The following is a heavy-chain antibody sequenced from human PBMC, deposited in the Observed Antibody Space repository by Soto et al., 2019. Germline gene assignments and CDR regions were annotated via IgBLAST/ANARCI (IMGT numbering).Heavy chain of an antibody. J-gene: IGHJ4*02. Sequence: GGSLRLSCAASGFTFSSYWMHWVRQAPGKGLEWVSSISSSSSYIYYADSVKGRFTISRDNAKNSLYLQMNSLRAEDTAVYYCARDLVGATPHFDYWGQGTLVTVSS. CDR2: ISSSSSYI. CDR1: GFTFSSYW. CDR3: ARDLVGATPHFDY. D-gene: IGHD1-26*01. V-gene: IGHV3-21*01.